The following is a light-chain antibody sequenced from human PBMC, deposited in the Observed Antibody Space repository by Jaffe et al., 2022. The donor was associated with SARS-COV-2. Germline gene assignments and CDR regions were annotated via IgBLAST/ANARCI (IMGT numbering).Light chain of an antibody. V-gene: IGKV1-5*03. CDR2: KAS. J-gene: IGKJ1*01. CDR3: QQYTSYWT. Sequence: DIQMTQSPSTLSASVGDRVTITCRASQSISSWLAWYQQKPGKAPNLLIYKASNLQSGVPSRFSGSGSGTDFTLTISSLQPDDIATYYCQQYTSYWTFGQGTKVEIK. CDR1: QSISSW.